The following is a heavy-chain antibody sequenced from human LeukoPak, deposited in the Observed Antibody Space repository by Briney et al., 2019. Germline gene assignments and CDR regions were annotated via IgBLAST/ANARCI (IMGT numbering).Heavy chain of an antibody. CDR2: IYYSGST. D-gene: IGHD6-6*01. CDR1: GGSISSSSYY. CDR3: ARGLRLVPFYYYYGMDV. Sequence: TSETLSLTCTVSGGSISSSSYYWGWIRQPPGKGLEWIGSIYYSGSTYYNPSLKSRVTISVDTSKNQFSLKLSSVTAADTAVYYCARGLRLVPFYYYYGMDVWGQGTTVTVSS. V-gene: IGHV4-39*01. J-gene: IGHJ6*02.